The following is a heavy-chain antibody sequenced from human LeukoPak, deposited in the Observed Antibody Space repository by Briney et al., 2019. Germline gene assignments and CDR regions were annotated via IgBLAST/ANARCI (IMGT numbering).Heavy chain of an antibody. J-gene: IGHJ4*02. CDR3: ARVIGDIVVVPACYFDY. V-gene: IGHV3-7*03. Sequence: GGSLRLSCAASGFTFSDSWMSWVRQAPGKGLEWVANMNQDGSEKDYVDSVKGRFTISRDNAKNSLYLQMNSLRAEDTAVYYCARVIGDIVVVPACYFDYWGQGTLVTVSS. CDR1: GFTFSDSW. CDR2: MNQDGSEK. D-gene: IGHD2-2*01.